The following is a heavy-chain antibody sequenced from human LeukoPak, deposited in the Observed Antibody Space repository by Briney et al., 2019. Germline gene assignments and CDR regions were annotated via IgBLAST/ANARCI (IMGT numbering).Heavy chain of an antibody. CDR2: ISSDGDST. CDR3: ARMFVGTTTWFDY. D-gene: IGHD1-26*01. CDR1: GFRFSNYA. V-gene: IGHV3-64*01. J-gene: IGHJ4*02. Sequence: GGSLRLSCAASGFRFSNYAMHWVRRAPGKGLEYVSAISSDGDSTSYANSVKGRFIISRDNSKNTLYLQMGSLRAEDMAVYYCARMFVGTTTWFDYWGQGALVTVSS.